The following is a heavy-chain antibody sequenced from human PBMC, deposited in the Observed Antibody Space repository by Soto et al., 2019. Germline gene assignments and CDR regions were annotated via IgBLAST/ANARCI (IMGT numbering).Heavy chain of an antibody. Sequence: QVQLQESGPGLVKPSQTLSLTCTVSGGSISSGGYYWSWIRQHPGKGLEWIGYIYYRGSTYYNPSLKSRVTISVDTSKNQFSLKLSSVTAADTAVYYCARSGNSYGPNPLLYWGQGTLVTVSS. CDR2: IYYRGST. CDR1: GGSISSGGYY. V-gene: IGHV4-31*03. D-gene: IGHD5-18*01. J-gene: IGHJ4*02. CDR3: ARSGNSYGPNPLLY.